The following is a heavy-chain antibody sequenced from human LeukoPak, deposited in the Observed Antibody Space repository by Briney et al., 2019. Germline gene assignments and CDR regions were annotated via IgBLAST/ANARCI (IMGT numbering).Heavy chain of an antibody. CDR2: IGTAGDT. Sequence: GGSLRLSCAVSGFTFSSYDMHWGRQATGKGLEWVSAIGTAGDTYYPGSVKGRFTISRENAKNSLYLQMNSLRAGDTAVYYCARVLADAFDIWGQGTMITVSS. V-gene: IGHV3-13*01. J-gene: IGHJ3*02. D-gene: IGHD3-3*01. CDR1: GFTFSSYD. CDR3: ARVLADAFDI.